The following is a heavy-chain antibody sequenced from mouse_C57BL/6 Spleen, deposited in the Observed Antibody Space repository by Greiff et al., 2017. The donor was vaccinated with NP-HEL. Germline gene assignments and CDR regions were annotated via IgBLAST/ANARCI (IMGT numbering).Heavy chain of an antibody. CDR3: ARGGAYYSTYYYAMYD. CDR1: GYTFTSYW. Sequence: QVQLKQPGAELVKPGASVKLSCKASGYTFTSYWMQWVKQRPGQGLEWIGEIDPSDSYTNYNQKFKGKATLTVDTSSSTAYMQLSSLTSEDSAVYYCARGGAYYSTYYYAMYDGGQGASVTVAS. CDR2: IDPSDSYT. V-gene: IGHV1-50*01. D-gene: IGHD2-5*01. J-gene: IGHJ4*01.